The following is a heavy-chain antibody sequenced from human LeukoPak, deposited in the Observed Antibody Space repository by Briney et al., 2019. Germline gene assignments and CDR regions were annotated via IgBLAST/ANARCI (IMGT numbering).Heavy chain of an antibody. CDR2: IYSSGST. V-gene: IGHV4-4*07. D-gene: IGHD3-22*01. Sequence: SETLSLTCAVSGGSISNYYWSWIRQPAGKGLEWIGHIYSSGSTNYNPSLKSRVTMSLDTSKSQFSLKLSSVTAADTAVYHCARGRVFYDSTGYFIWGQGTMVTVSS. CDR3: ARGRVFYDSTGYFI. J-gene: IGHJ3*02. CDR1: GGSISNYY.